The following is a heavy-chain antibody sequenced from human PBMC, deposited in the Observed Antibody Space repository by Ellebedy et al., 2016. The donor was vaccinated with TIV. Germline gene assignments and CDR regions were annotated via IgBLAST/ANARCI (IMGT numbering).Heavy chain of an antibody. J-gene: IGHJ4*02. Sequence: GESLKISCTGSGYSFTNYWIAWVRQMPGKGLEWMGNIYPDDSDARYSPSFQGQVTISTDRSISTAYLQWRSLKASDTGIYYCARRGGRGWLLNVWGQGTLVTVSS. CDR2: IYPDDSDA. V-gene: IGHV5-51*01. CDR3: ARRGGRGWLLNV. D-gene: IGHD3-22*01. CDR1: GYSFTNYW.